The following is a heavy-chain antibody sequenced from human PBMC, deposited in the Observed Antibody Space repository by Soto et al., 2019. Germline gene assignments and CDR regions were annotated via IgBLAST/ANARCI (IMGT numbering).Heavy chain of an antibody. V-gene: IGHV3-74*01. Sequence: LRLSCAASGFPFSSYGMNWVRQAPGKGLEWVSAISGSSTSYADSVKGRFTISRDNAKNTLYLQMNSLRAEDTAVYYCARGISGYDYYYYYGMDVWGQGTTVTVSS. CDR1: GFPFSSYG. CDR3: ARGISGYDYYYYYGMDV. J-gene: IGHJ6*02. D-gene: IGHD5-12*01. CDR2: ISGSST.